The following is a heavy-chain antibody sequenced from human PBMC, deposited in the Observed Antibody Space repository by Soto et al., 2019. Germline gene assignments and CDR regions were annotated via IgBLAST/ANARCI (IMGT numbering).Heavy chain of an antibody. V-gene: IGHV5-10-1*01. CDR2: IDPSDSYT. CDR1: GYSFKRYW. CDR3: ASLPYEYPLDV. Sequence: GESLTISSXGSGYSFKRYWISWVRQLPGKGLEWMGRIDPSDSYTNYSPSFQGHVTISADKSISTAYLQWSSLKASDTAMYYCASLPYEYPLDVWGQVTTVTVSS. D-gene: IGHD5-12*01. J-gene: IGHJ6*02.